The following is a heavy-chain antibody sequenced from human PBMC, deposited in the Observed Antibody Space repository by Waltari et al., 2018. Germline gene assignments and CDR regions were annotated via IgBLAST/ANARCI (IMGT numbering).Heavy chain of an antibody. CDR3: ARRGYSSSPNDY. J-gene: IGHJ4*02. CDR2: INQDGSQN. V-gene: IGHV3-7*01. Sequence: EVQLVESGGGLVQPGGSLRLSCVASGFRFTSYWMTWVRQAHGKRLHGLANINQDGSQNYYVDAVKGRFIISRDNAKTSLYLQMNSLRAEDTALYYCARRGYSSSPNDYWGQGTLVTVSS. CDR1: GFRFTSYW. D-gene: IGHD6-6*01.